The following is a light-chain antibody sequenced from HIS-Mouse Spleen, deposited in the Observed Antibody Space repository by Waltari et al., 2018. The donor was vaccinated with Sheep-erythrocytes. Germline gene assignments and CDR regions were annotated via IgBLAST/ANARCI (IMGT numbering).Light chain of an antibody. CDR1: SSNIGNTA. CDR2: YDD. V-gene: IGLV1-36*01. Sequence: QSVLTQPPSVSAAPRQRVTISCSGSSSNIGNTAVNWYQQLPGKAPKLLIYYDDLLPSGVSDRFSGSKSGTSASLAISGLQSEDEADYYCAAWDDSLNGVVFGGGTKLTVL. J-gene: IGLJ2*01. CDR3: AAWDDSLNGVV.